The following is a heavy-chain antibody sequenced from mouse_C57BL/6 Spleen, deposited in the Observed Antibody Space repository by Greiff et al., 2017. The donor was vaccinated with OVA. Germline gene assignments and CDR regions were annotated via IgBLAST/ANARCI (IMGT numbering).Heavy chain of an antibody. CDR2: IWSDGST. D-gene: IGHD2-4*01. CDR1: GFSLTSYG. V-gene: IGHV2-6*03. J-gene: IGHJ4*01. Sequence: VQLQQSGPGLVAPSQSLSITCTVSGFSLTSYGVHWVRQPPGKGLEWLVVIWSDGSTTYNSALKSRLSISKDNSKSQVFLKMNSLQTDDTAMYYCARSIYYDYPYYYAMDYWGQGTSVTVSS. CDR3: ARSIYYDYPYYYAMDY.